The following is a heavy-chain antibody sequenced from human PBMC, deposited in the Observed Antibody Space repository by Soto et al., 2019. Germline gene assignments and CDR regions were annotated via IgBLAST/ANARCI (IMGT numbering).Heavy chain of an antibody. J-gene: IGHJ5*02. V-gene: IGHV1-46*03. CDR3: ARHPFKDIVVVVAATPGWFDP. CDR1: GYTFTSHY. D-gene: IGHD2-15*01. CDR2: INPSGGST. Sequence: PGASVKVSCKASGYTFTSHYMHWVRQAPGQGLEWMGIINPSGGSTSYVQKFQGRVTMTRDTSTSTVYMELSSLRSEDTAVYYCARHPFKDIVVVVAATPGWFDPWGQGTLVTVSS.